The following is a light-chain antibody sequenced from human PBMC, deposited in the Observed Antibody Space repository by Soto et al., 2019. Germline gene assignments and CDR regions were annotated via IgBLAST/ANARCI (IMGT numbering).Light chain of an antibody. V-gene: IGLV2-14*03. CDR2: DVT. J-gene: IGLJ2*01. CDR1: SSDIGSYNY. CDR3: SSYTTTTTLVV. Sequence: QSALTQPASVSGSPGQSITISCSGSSSDIGSYNYVSWYQQHPGKAPKLMIYDVTNRPSGVSDRFSGSKSGDTASLTISGLQADDEADYYCSSYTTTTTLVVFGVGTKLTVL.